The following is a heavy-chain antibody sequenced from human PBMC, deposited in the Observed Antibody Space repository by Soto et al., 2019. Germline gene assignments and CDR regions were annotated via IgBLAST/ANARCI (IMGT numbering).Heavy chain of an antibody. Sequence: GESLKISCKCSGYSFTRYWIAWVRRMPGKGLELMGIIYPGDSDTRYSPSFQGQVTISADRSVSTAYLQWSSLKASDTAMYYCARHGCGGDCYGHFDYWGQGTPVTVSS. J-gene: IGHJ4*02. D-gene: IGHD2-21*02. CDR2: IYPGDSDT. CDR1: GYSFTRYW. V-gene: IGHV5-51*01. CDR3: ARHGCGGDCYGHFDY.